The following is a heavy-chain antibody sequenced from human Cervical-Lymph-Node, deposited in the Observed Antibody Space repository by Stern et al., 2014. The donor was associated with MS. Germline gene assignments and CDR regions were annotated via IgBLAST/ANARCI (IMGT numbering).Heavy chain of an antibody. J-gene: IGHJ6*02. V-gene: IGHV3-53*01. CDR3: ARVLYPYGMDV. CDR1: GFTVGSTY. Sequence: EVQLEESGGGLIQSGGSLRLSCAASGFTVGSTYMSWVRQAPGKGLEWVSIIYSGSSTYYADSVKGRFTVSRDGSRNTLYLQMNSLRAEDTALYYCARVLYPYGMDVWGQGTTVTVSS. CDR2: IYSGSST. D-gene: IGHD3-16*01.